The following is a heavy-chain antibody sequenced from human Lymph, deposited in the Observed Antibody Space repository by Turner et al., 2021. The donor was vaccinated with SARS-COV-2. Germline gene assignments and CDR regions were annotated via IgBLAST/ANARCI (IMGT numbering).Heavy chain of an antibody. CDR2: ISYDGGHK. CDR1: LFTFISYG. CDR3: AWALYYYYGMDV. J-gene: IGHJ6*02. Sequence: QVQPVEPGGGVVQPGRSLSLSCPAPLFTFISYGMHWVRQAPGKGLEWVAVISYDGGHKSYADSVKGRFTISRDNSKNTLYLQMISLRAEDTAVYYCAWALYYYYGMDVWGQGTTVTVSS. V-gene: IGHV3-30*03.